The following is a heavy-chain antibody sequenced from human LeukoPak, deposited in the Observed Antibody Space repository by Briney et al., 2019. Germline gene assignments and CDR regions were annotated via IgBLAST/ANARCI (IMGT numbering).Heavy chain of an antibody. CDR1: GFTFSSYS. Sequence: GSLRLSCAASGFTFSSYSMNWVRQAPGKGLVWVSRINSDGSSTSYADSVEGRFTISRDNAKNTLYLQMNSLRAEDTAVYYCARDHYYDSSGFDYWGQGTLVTVSS. CDR2: INSDGSST. D-gene: IGHD3-22*01. J-gene: IGHJ4*02. V-gene: IGHV3-74*01. CDR3: ARDHYYDSSGFDY.